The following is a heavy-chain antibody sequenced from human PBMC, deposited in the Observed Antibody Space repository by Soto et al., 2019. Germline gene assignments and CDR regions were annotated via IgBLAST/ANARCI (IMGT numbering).Heavy chain of an antibody. CDR1: GFTFDYYS. CDR3: ARGPGGYSYDFDY. CDR2: ISSSTIRI. J-gene: IGHJ4*02. D-gene: IGHD5-18*01. V-gene: IGHV3-48*01. Sequence: PGGSLRLSCAASGFTFDYYSMNWVRQAPGKGLEWLAYISSSTIRIDYADSAKGRFTISRDNANNLLYLQMNSLRAEDTAVYYCARGPGGYSYDFDYWGQGTLVTVSS.